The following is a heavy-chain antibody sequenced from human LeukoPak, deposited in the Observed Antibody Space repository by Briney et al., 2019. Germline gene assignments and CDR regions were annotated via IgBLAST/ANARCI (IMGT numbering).Heavy chain of an antibody. CDR2: IYTTGRT. D-gene: IGHD3-16*02. V-gene: IGHV4-4*07. Sequence: SETLSLNCSVSGGSISSYWWSWIRQPAGKGLEFIGRIYTTGRTNYNPSLKSRVSMSVDTSKNKFSLELRSVTAADTVVYFCARAGYTISSYRFDYWGQGALVTVSS. CDR1: GGSISSYW. CDR3: ARAGYTISSYRFDY. J-gene: IGHJ4*02.